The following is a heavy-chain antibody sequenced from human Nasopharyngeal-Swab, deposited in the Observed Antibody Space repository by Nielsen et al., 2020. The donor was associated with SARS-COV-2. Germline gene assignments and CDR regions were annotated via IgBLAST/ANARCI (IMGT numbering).Heavy chain of an antibody. J-gene: IGHJ3*02. V-gene: IGHV3-53*01. CDR3: ARSRGRDGHNYAFDI. CDR2: IYSGGST. Sequence: VRQAPGKGLEWVSVIYSGGSTYYADSVKGRFTISRDNSKNTLYLQMNSLRAEDTAVYYCARSRGRDGHNYAFDIWGQGTMVTVSS. D-gene: IGHD5-24*01.